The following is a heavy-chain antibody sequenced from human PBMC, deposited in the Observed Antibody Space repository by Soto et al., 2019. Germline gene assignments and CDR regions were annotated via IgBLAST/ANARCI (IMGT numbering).Heavy chain of an antibody. CDR3: AKVPTPLYDFPY. Sequence: HAVSLELGCAASGVTLKSSAMSGVCQAPGKGLEWVSAISGSGGSTYYADSVKGRFTISRDNSKNTLYLQMNSLRAEDTAVYYCAKVPTPLYDFPYWGQGTLVTVSS. D-gene: IGHD3-3*01. J-gene: IGHJ4*02. V-gene: IGHV3-23*01. CDR1: GVTLKSSA. CDR2: ISGSGGST.